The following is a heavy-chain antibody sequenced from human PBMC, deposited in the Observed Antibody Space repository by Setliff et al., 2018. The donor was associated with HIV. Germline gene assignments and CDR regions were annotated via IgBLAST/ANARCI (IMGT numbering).Heavy chain of an antibody. CDR3: AKARSEYQLMPWYYYMDV. D-gene: IGHD2-2*01. V-gene: IGHV3-30*18. CDR1: GFSFSNYG. Sequence: GSLRLSCVASGFSFSNYGMHWVRQAPGKGLEWVAVMLYGGSDRKYADSVKGRFTISRDNSKKTLYLQMDSLRPEDTAVYYCAKARSEYQLMPWYYYMDVWGQGTTVTVSS. J-gene: IGHJ6*03. CDR2: MLYGGSDR.